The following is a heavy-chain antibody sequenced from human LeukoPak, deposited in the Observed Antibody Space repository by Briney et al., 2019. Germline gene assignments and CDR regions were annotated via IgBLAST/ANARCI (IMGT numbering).Heavy chain of an antibody. D-gene: IGHD6-13*01. Sequence: GGSLRLSCAACGFTFRSYAMSWVRQAPGKGLEWVSAISGSGGSTYYADSVKGRFTISRDNSKNTLYLQMNSLRAEDTAVYYCAKDSYSSSWYSNFDYWGQGTLVTVSS. CDR1: GFTFRSYA. CDR2: ISGSGGST. J-gene: IGHJ4*02. CDR3: AKDSYSSSWYSNFDY. V-gene: IGHV3-23*01.